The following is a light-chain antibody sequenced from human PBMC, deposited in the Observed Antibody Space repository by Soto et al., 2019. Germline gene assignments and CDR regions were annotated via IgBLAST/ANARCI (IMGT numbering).Light chain of an antibody. CDR1: QDINRY. CDR3: QEYDGDIRT. V-gene: IGKV1-33*01. Sequence: DIQLTQSPSSLSASVGDRVTITCQASQDINRYLNWYQQKPGKAPKLLIYDASNLQTGVPSRFSGSGSETSFTLIISSLQPEDIATYYCQEYDGDIRTFGGGTKVE. CDR2: DAS. J-gene: IGKJ4*01.